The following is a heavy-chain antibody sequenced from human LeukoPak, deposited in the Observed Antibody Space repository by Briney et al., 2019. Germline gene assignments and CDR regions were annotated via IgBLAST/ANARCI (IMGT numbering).Heavy chain of an antibody. D-gene: IGHD1-26*01. CDR2: LYSGGTT. CDR3: AKQVGPSTTFDI. V-gene: IGHV3-66*04. CDR1: GFSVTTSY. J-gene: IGHJ3*02. Sequence: GGSLRLSCAASGFSVTTSYMSWVRQAPGKGLEWVSALYSGGTTYYADSVKGRFTISSDNSKNTLCLQMNSLRVEDTALYYCAKQVGPSTTFDIWGIGTMVTVSS.